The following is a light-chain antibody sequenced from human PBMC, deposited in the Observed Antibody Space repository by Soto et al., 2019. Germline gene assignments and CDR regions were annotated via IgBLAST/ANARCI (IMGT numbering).Light chain of an antibody. CDR1: QNINNW. CDR2: DAS. V-gene: IGKV1-5*01. J-gene: IGKJ1*01. Sequence: DIQMTQSRSTLSAPIGDRVTITCRASQNINNWIAWYQQKPGKAPKFLIYDASTLESGVPSRFSGSGFGTEFSLTISSLQPDDFGSYYCQHMRTFGQGTKVDIK. CDR3: QHMRT.